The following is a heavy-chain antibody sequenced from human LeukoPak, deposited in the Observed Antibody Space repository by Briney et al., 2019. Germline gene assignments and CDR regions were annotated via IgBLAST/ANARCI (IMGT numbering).Heavy chain of an antibody. D-gene: IGHD1-26*01. J-gene: IGHJ4*02. CDR1: GGSFSGYY. CDR2: INHSGST. Sequence: SETLSLTCAVYGGSFSGYYWSWIRKPPGKGLEWIGEINHSGSTNYNPSLKSRVTISVDTSKNQFSLKLSSVTAADTAVYYCASSHGGSYLRGGYYFDYWGQGTLVTVSS. CDR3: ASSHGGSYLRGGYYFDY. V-gene: IGHV4-34*01.